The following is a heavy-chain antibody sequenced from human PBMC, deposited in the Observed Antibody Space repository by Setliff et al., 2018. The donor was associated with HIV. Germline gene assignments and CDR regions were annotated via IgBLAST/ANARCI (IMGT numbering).Heavy chain of an antibody. CDR1: GGTFSSYA. V-gene: IGHV1-69*05. Sequence: GASVKVSCKASGGTFSSYAISWVRQAPGQGLEWMGGIIPIFGTANYAQKFQGRVTITTDESTSTAYMELSSLRSEDTAVYYCAASPLRSYAFDIWGQGTMVTVSS. CDR3: AASPLRSYAFDI. CDR2: IIPIFGTA. J-gene: IGHJ3*02. D-gene: IGHD5-12*01.